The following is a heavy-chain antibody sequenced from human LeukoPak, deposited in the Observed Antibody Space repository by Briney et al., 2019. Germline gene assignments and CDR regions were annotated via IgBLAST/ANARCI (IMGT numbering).Heavy chain of an antibody. V-gene: IGHV1-69*13. CDR2: IIPIFGTA. CDR1: GGTFSSYA. D-gene: IGHD4/OR15-4a*01. J-gene: IGHJ4*02. CDR3: ARGGPLTQGLDY. Sequence: SVKVSCKASGGTFSSYAISWVRQAPGQGLEWMGGIIPIFGTANYAQKFQGRVTITADESTSTAYMELSSLRSEDTAVYYCARGGPLTQGLDYWGQGTLVTVSS.